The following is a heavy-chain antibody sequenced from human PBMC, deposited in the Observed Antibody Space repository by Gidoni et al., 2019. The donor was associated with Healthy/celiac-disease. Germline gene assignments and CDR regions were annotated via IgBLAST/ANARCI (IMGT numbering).Heavy chain of an antibody. V-gene: IGHV3-30*04. CDR2: ISYDGSNK. CDR1: GFTFSSYA. D-gene: IGHD6-13*01. CDR3: ARDHSSSWYYFDY. Sequence: QVQLVESGGGVVQPGRSLRLSCAAAGFTFSSYAMHWVRQATGKGLEWVAVISYDGSNKYYADNSKNTLYLQMNSLRAEDTAVYYCARDHSSSWYYFDYWGQGTLVTVSS. J-gene: IGHJ4*02.